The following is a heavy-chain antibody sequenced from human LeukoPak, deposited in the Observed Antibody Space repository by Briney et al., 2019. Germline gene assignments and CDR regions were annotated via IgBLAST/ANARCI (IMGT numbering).Heavy chain of an antibody. CDR3: AKVAKYYYGPETYFFFEH. Sequence: SETLSLTCTVSGGSISSYYWSWIRQPPGKGLEWIGYIYYSGSTNYNPSLKSRVTISVDTSKNQFSLKLSSVTAADTAVYCCAKVAKYYYGPETYFFFEHWGQGTLVTVSS. J-gene: IGHJ4*02. CDR2: IYYSGST. V-gene: IGHV4-59*01. D-gene: IGHD3-10*01. CDR1: GGSISSYY.